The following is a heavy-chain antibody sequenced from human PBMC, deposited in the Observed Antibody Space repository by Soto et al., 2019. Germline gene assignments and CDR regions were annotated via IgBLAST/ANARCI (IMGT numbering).Heavy chain of an antibody. V-gene: IGHV2-5*02. D-gene: IGHD2-21*01. CDR3: AHITTAYSPYDRNWFDP. Sequence: GRRIIKKKKTLTLTCTFSGFSLRTSGLGVGWIRQPPGEALEWLALIYWDADKRYSPSLKTRLTITRDTSKNQVVLTMTNMDPVDTATYYCAHITTAYSPYDRNWFDPWGQGILVT. CDR2: IYWDADK. CDR1: GFSLRTSGLG. J-gene: IGHJ5*02.